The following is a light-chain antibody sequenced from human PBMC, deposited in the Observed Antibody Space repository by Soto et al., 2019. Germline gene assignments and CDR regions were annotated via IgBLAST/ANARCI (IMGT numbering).Light chain of an antibody. CDR2: GAS. CDR3: QQYGSSVFT. V-gene: IGKV3-20*01. Sequence: EAVLTQSPGTLSLSPGETATLSCGASQSVISDYLAWYQQKPDQAPMLVIYGASGRAAGIPDRFNGSGSGTDFTLTISRLEPEDFEMYYCQQYGSSVFTFGQGTRLEIK. J-gene: IGKJ5*01. CDR1: QSVISDY.